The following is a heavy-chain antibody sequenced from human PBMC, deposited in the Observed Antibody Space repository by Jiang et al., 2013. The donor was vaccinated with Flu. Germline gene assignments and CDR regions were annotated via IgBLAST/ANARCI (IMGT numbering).Heavy chain of an antibody. D-gene: IGHD3-9*01. CDR2: IDWDGDT. V-gene: IGHV2-70*13. J-gene: IGHJ1*01. Sequence: KPTQTLTLTCSVSGFSLTTPAMCVSWIRQSPGKALEWLGLIDWDGDTHYSTSLKTRLTISKDTSKNQVFLTMTNVDPVDTGTYYCARGGILTGFYGRSEYFQHWGQGTLVTVSS. CDR1: GFSLTTPAMC. CDR3: ARGGILTGFYGRSEYFQH.